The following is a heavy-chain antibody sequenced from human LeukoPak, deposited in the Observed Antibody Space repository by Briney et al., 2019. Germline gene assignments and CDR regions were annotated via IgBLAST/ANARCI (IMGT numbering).Heavy chain of an antibody. V-gene: IGHV4-59*01. CDR2: IYYSGST. CDR3: ARHYYESSGYDGFDI. J-gene: IGHJ3*02. Sequence: SETLSLTCTVSGGSISSYCWSWIRQPPGKGLEWIGYIYYSGSTNYNPSLKSRVTMSVDTSKNQFSLELRSVTAADTALYYCARHYYESSGYDGFDIWGQGTMVTVSS. D-gene: IGHD3-22*01. CDR1: GGSISSYC.